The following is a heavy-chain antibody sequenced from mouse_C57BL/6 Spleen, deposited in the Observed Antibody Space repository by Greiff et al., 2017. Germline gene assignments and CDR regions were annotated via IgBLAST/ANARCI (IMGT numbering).Heavy chain of an antibody. CDR2: INPNNGGT. D-gene: IGHD2-4*01. CDR3: ARGYDYDGNFDY. Sequence: EVQLKQSGPELVKPGASVKMSCKASGYTFTDYNMHWVKQSHGKSLEWIGYINPNNGGTSYNQKFKGKATLTVNKSSSTAYMELRSLTSEDSAVYCCARGYDYDGNFDYWGQGTTLTVSS. V-gene: IGHV1-22*01. CDR1: GYTFTDYN. J-gene: IGHJ2*01.